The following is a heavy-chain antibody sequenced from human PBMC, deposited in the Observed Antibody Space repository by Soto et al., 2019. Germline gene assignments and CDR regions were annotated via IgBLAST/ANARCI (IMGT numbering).Heavy chain of an antibody. J-gene: IGHJ4*02. CDR2: LNSDGSST. CDR3: TRDYGDSASRYYFDF. CDR1: GFTFSSYW. Sequence: HPGGSLRLSCAASGFTFSSYWMHWVRQVPGKGLVWVSGLNSDGSSTFYADSVEGRFTISRDNPKNTLYLQMDSLGAEDTAMYYCTRDYGDSASRYYFDFWGQGALVNVSS. D-gene: IGHD4-17*01. V-gene: IGHV3-74*01.